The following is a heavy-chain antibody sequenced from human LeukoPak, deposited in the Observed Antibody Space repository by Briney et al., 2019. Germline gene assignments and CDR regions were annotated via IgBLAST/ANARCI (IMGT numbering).Heavy chain of an antibody. CDR2: ISGSGGST. CDR3: AKDRHFEGSGSSTWEWDV. Sequence: GGTLRLSCAASGFTFSSYAMSWVRQAPGKGLEWVSAISGSGGSTYYAVSVKGRFTISRDKSKNTLSLQMNILRAEDTDVYYCAKDRHFEGSGSSTWEWDVWGKGTTVTISS. J-gene: IGHJ6*04. CDR1: GFTFSSYA. D-gene: IGHD3-10*01. V-gene: IGHV3-23*01.